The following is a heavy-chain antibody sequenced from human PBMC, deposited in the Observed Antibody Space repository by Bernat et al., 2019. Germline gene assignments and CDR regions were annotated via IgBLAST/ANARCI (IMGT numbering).Heavy chain of an antibody. CDR2: MNPNSGNT. V-gene: IGHV1-8*01. CDR1: GYTFTSYD. Sequence: QVQLVQSGAEVKKPGASVKVSCKASGYTFTSYDINWVRQATGQGLEWMGWMNPNSGNTGYAQKFQGRVTMTRNTSISTAYMELSSLRSEDTAVYYCVRGAPRGYCISTSCYVPDYWGQGTLVTVSS. CDR3: VRGAPRGYCISTSCYVPDY. D-gene: IGHD2-2*01. J-gene: IGHJ4*02.